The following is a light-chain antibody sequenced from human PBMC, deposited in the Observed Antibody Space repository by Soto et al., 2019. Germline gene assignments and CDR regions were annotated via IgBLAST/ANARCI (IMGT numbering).Light chain of an antibody. J-gene: IGKJ4*01. CDR1: QNVDKF. V-gene: IGKV3-11*01. Sequence: EIELTQSPATLSLSPGETATLSCRASQNVDKFLAWYQQRPGQPPRLLIFDSSNRATGVPVRFSGSGSGTVFTLTIGSLEPEDSAVYYCQQRSNWPRTFGGGTKV. CDR3: QQRSNWPRT. CDR2: DSS.